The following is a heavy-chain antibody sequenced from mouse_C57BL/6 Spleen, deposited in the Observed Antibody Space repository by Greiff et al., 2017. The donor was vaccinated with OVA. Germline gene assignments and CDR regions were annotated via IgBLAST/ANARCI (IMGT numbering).Heavy chain of an antibody. Sequence: EVKLVESGPGLAKPSQTLSLTCSVTGYSITSDYWNWIRKFPGNKLEYMGYISYSGSTNYNPSPKSRISITRDTSKNQYYLQLNSVTTEDTATYYCARYKMGPYWYFDVWGTGTTVTVSS. CDR1: GYSITSDY. CDR2: ISYSGST. V-gene: IGHV3-8*01. J-gene: IGHJ1*03. CDR3: ARYKMGPYWYFDV.